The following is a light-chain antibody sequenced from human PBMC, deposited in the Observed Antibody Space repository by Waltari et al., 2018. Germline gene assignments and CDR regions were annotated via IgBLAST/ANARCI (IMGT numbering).Light chain of an antibody. CDR1: QSISSY. V-gene: IGKV1-39*01. J-gene: IGKJ2*01. CDR3: QQSYSTPPYT. Sequence: DIQMTQSPSSLSASVGDRVTITCRASQSISSYLNWYQQKPGKAPKLMIYAASSLQSGVPSRFSGSGSVTDFTLSISSLQPEDCATYYFQQSYSTPPYTFVHGTKLEIK. CDR2: AAS.